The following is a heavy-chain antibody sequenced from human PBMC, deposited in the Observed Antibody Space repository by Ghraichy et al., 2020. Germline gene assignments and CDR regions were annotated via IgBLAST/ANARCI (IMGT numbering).Heavy chain of an antibody. D-gene: IGHD3/OR15-3a*01. CDR1: GGSVSSGNFY. J-gene: IGHJ1*01. V-gene: IGHV4-31*03. CDR2: IHYTGII. Sequence: SETLSLTCTVSGGSVSSGNFYWSWIRYHPEKGLEWIGDIHYTGIIYYSSSLKSRLNMSIDTSQNQFSLTLTSVTAADTALYFCGRCPDSFMFDFWGQGILVTVSS. CDR3: GRCPDSFMFDF.